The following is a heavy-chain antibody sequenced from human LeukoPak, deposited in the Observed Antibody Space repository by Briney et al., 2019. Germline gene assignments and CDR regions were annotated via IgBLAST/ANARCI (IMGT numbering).Heavy chain of an antibody. Sequence: GGSLRLSCAASGFTFSDYYMSWIRQAPGKGLEWVSYISSSGSTIYYADSVRGRFTISRDNAKNSLYLQMNSLRAEDTALYYCAKDTGAYGDFPDYWGQGTLVTVSS. V-gene: IGHV3-11*01. D-gene: IGHD4-17*01. CDR2: ISSSGSTI. CDR3: AKDTGAYGDFPDY. J-gene: IGHJ4*02. CDR1: GFTFSDYY.